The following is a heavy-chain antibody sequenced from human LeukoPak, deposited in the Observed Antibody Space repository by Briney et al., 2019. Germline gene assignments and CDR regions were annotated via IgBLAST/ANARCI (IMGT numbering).Heavy chain of an antibody. V-gene: IGHV4-59*01. CDR3: ARGPVYYDFWSGYYTGMGAFDI. CDR1: GGFISTYY. D-gene: IGHD3-3*01. Sequence: SETLSLTCTVSGGFISTYYWSWIRQPPGKGLEWIGYIYDSGSTNYNPSLKSRVTISVDTSKNQFSLKLSSVTAADTAVYYCARGPVYYDFWSGYYTGMGAFDIWGQGTMVTVSS. CDR2: IYDSGST. J-gene: IGHJ3*02.